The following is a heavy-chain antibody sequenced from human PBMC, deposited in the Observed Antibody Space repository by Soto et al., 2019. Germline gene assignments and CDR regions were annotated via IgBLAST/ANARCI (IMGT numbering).Heavy chain of an antibody. Sequence: EVKLVESGGGLVQPGRSLRLSCAASGFTFGDYAMHWVRQAPGKGLEWVSGIAMNTGSIGYADSVLGRFTISRDNEKSSRTLQMNSLRPEDTAVYFCAKDIFLRGLYGTGGLDLGGQGTMVTVSS. CDR3: AKDIFLRGLYGTGGLDL. CDR1: GFTFGDYA. V-gene: IGHV3-9*01. J-gene: IGHJ3*01. CDR2: IAMNTGSI. D-gene: IGHD2-8*02.